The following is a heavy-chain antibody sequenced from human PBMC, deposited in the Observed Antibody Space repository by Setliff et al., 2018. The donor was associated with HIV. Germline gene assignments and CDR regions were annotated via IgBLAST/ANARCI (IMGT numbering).Heavy chain of an antibody. CDR2: ISSSSNTI. D-gene: IGHD6-13*01. J-gene: IGHJ4*02. V-gene: IGHV3-48*01. CDR1: GFTFSNAW. Sequence: PGGSLRLSCAASGFTFSNAWMNWVRQTPGKGLEWISYISSSSNTIYYADSVKGRFTISRDNAKNSLYLQMNSLRAEDTAMYYCARALYRVKQQLVPHFFDYWGQGTLVTVSS. CDR3: ARALYRVKQQLVPHFFDY.